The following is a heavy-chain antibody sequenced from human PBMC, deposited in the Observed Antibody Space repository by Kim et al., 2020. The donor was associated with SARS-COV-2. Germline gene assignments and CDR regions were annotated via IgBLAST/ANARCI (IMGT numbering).Heavy chain of an antibody. V-gene: IGHV4-59*08. CDR2: IYYSGST. CDR1: GGSISSYY. D-gene: IGHD3-22*01. CDR3: ARRTRYYDSSGYYYPRRKIDAFDI. Sequence: SETLSLTCTVSGGSISSYYWSWIRQPPGKGLEWIGYIYYSGSTNYNPSLKSRVTISVDTSKNQFSLKLSSVTAADTAVYYCARRTRYYDSSGYYYPRRKIDAFDIWGQGTMVTVSS. J-gene: IGHJ3*02.